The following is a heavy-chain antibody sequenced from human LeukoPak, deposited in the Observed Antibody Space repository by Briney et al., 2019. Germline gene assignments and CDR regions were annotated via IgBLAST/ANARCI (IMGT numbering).Heavy chain of an antibody. J-gene: IGHJ4*02. CDR2: INSDGSST. Sequence: GGSLRLSCAASGFTFSSYWMHWVRQAPGKGLVWVSRINSDGSSTRYADSVKGRFTISRDNAKNTLYLQMNSLRAEDTAVYYCAKAPLPIETAMAYYFDYWGQGTLVTVSS. D-gene: IGHD5-18*01. CDR3: AKAPLPIETAMAYYFDY. CDR1: GFTFSSYW. V-gene: IGHV3-74*01.